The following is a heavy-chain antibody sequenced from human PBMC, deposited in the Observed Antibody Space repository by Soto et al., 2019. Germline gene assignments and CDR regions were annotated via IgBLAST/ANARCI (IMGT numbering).Heavy chain of an antibody. D-gene: IGHD2-2*01. CDR1: GFTFSSYW. Sequence: GGSLRLSCAASGFTFSSYWMSWVRQAPGKGLEWVANIKQDGSEKYYVDSVKGLFTISRDNAKNSLYLQMNSLRAEDTAVYYCARRRSKYRYCSSTSCLDAFDIWGQGTMVTVS. V-gene: IGHV3-7*01. J-gene: IGHJ3*02. CDR2: IKQDGSEK. CDR3: ARRRSKYRYCSSTSCLDAFDI.